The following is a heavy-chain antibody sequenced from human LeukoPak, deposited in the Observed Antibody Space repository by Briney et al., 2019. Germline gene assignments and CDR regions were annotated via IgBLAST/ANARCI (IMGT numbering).Heavy chain of an antibody. V-gene: IGHV1-69*13. D-gene: IGHD1-26*01. CDR2: IIPIFGTA. CDR3: ARGEVGAARGYFDY. CDR1: GGTFSSYA. Sequence: GASVNVSCKASGGTFSSYAISWVRQAPGQGREWMGGIIPIFGTANYAQKFQGRVTITADESTRTAYVELSSLRSEDTAVYYCARGEVGAARGYFDYWGQGTLVTVSS. J-gene: IGHJ4*02.